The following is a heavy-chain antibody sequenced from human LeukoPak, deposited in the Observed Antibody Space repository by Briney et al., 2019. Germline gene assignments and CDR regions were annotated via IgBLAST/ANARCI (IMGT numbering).Heavy chain of an antibody. V-gene: IGHV1-2*02. D-gene: IGHD5-24*01. CDR2: INPNSGDT. CDR3: AKDSSGGYNSH. J-gene: IGHJ4*02. CDR1: GYIFKDFY. Sequence: ASVKVSCKTSGYIFKDFYIHWVRQAPGHGLEWMGWINPNSGDTNSAQRFQGRVTMTRDTSTGTAYMDLSSLTSDDTAVYFCAKDSSGGYNSHWGQRTLVTVSS.